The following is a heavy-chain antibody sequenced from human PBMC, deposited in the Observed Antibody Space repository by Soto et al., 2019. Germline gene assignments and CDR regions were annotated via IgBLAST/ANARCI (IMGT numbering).Heavy chain of an antibody. CDR3: ARGDYGDYTDSYNWFDP. J-gene: IGHJ5*02. Sequence: QVQLLQSGAEVKKPGASVKFSCKASGYTFTSYGISWVRQAPGQGLAWMGWISAYNGNTNDAQKLHGRVTMTTDTSTSTAYIALRSLRSDDTAVYYCARGDYGDYTDSYNWFDPWGQGTLVTVSS. V-gene: IGHV1-18*01. CDR2: ISAYNGNT. CDR1: GYTFTSYG. D-gene: IGHD4-17*01.